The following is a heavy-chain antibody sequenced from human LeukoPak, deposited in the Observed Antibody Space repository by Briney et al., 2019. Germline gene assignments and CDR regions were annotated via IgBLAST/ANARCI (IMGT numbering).Heavy chain of an antibody. CDR3: ATLEPYSSSWYGFDY. J-gene: IGHJ4*02. D-gene: IGHD6-13*01. CDR1: GFTFSSYS. CDR2: ISSSSSYI. V-gene: IGHV3-21*01. Sequence: GGSLRLSCAASGFTFSSYSMNWVRQAPGKGLEYVSSISSSSSYIYYADSVKGRFTISRDNAKNTLYLQMNSLRAEDTAVYYCATLEPYSSSWYGFDYWGQGTLVTVSS.